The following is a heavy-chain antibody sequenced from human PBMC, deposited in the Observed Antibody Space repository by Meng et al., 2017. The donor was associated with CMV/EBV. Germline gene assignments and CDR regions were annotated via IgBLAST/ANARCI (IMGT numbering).Heavy chain of an antibody. CDR1: GGSISSYY. J-gene: IGHJ6*02. CDR3: ARGNSHDFWSGYRYYYSMDV. CDR2: IYYSGST. V-gene: IGHV4-59*01. Sequence: GSLRLSCTVSGGSISSYYWSWIRQPPGKGLEWIGYIYYSGSTNYNPSLKSRVTISVDTSKNQFSLKLSSVTAADTAAYYCARGNSHDFWSGYRYYYSMDVWGQGTTVTVSS. D-gene: IGHD3-3*01.